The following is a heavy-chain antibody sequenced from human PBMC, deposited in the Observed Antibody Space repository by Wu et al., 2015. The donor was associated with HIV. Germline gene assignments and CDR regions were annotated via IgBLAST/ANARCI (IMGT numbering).Heavy chain of an antibody. J-gene: IGHJ6*02. Sequence: QVQLVQSGVEVKKPGASVKVSCKASGYTFSSHPISWVRQAPGQGLEWMGWISAYNGNTNYAQKLQGRVTMTTDTSTSTAYMELRSLRSDDTAVYYCARDRYYDILTGYLPSGMDVWGQGTTVTVSS. CDR1: GYTFSSHP. D-gene: IGHD3-9*01. V-gene: IGHV1-18*01. CDR2: ISAYNGNT. CDR3: ARDRYYDILTGYLPSGMDV.